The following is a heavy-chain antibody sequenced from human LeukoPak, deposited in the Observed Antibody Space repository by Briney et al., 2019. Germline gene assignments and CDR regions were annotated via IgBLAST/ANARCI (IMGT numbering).Heavy chain of an antibody. J-gene: IGHJ6*03. CDR2: ISAYNGNT. Sequence: ASVKVSCKASGYTFTSYGISWVRQAPGQGLEWMGWISAYNGNTNYAQKLQGRVTMTTDTSTSTAYMELRSLRSDDTAVYYCARDPALGYCSSTSDTCYYYYYYMGVWGKGTTVTVSS. CDR3: ARDPALGYCSSTSDTCYYYYYYMGV. CDR1: GYTFTSYG. D-gene: IGHD2-2*01. V-gene: IGHV1-18*01.